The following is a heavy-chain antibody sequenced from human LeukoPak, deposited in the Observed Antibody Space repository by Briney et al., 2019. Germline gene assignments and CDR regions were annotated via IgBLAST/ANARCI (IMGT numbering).Heavy chain of an antibody. D-gene: IGHD6-19*01. V-gene: IGHV4-59*01. CDR2: IYYSGSA. CDR1: GGSISGFY. Sequence: SETLSLTCTVSGGSISGFYWGWIRQPPGKGLEWIGFIYYSGSANYNPSLKSRVTMSVDMSKNKFSLKLSSVTAADTAFYYCARDRDSSGWFDYWGQGALVTVSS. CDR3: ARDRDSSGWFDY. J-gene: IGHJ4*02.